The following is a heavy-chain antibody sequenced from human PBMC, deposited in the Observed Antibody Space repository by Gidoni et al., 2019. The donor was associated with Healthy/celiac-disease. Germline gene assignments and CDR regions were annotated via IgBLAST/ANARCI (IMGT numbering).Heavy chain of an antibody. D-gene: IGHD4-17*01. V-gene: IGHV3-23*01. J-gene: IGHJ4*02. CDR1: GFTFSSYA. Sequence: EVQLLESGGRLVQPGGSLSLSCAASGFTFSSYAMSWVRQAPGKGLEWVSAISGSGGRTYYADSVKGRFTISRENSKNTLYLQMNSLRAEDTAVYYCAREYGDYPYYFDYWGQGTLVTVSS. CDR2: ISGSGGRT. CDR3: AREYGDYPYYFDY.